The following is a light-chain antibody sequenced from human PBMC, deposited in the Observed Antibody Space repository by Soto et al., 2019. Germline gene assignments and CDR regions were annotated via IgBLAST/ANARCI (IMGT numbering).Light chain of an antibody. CDR1: SSDIGTYNF. CDR2: DDV. J-gene: IGLJ1*01. Sequence: QSALTQPASVSGSPGQSITISCTGTSSDIGTYNFVSWYQQHPGKAPKFIIYDDVRRPSGVSNRFSGSKSGNTASLTISGLRADDEADYYCCSYAGSGFDNYVFGSGTKLTVL. V-gene: IGLV2-23*01. CDR3: CSYAGSGFDNYV.